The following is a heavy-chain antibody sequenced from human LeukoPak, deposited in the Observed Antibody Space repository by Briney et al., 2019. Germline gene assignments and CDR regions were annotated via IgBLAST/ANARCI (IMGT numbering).Heavy chain of an antibody. D-gene: IGHD1-7*01. CDR3: ARRWNYGRNYYIDV. V-gene: IGHV4-34*01. J-gene: IGHJ6*03. CDR1: GGSFSNYY. CDR2: INDSGRT. Sequence: PSETLSLTSADPGGSFSNYYWSWIRQPPGKGLEWIGEINDSGRTNYNPSLMSRVSVSVDTSKPQFSLRLTSVTGTDTAVYYCARRWNYGRNYYIDVWGKGATVSVCS.